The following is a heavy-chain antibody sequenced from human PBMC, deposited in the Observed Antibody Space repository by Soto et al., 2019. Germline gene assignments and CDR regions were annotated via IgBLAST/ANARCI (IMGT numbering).Heavy chain of an antibody. CDR2: ISYDGSNK. Sequence: QVQLVESGGGVVQPGRSLRLSCAASGFTFSSYAMHWVRQAPGKGLEWVAVISYDGSNKYYADSVKGRFTISRDNSKNTLYLQMNILRAEDTAVYYCARGSHQLWFGDWLGDYWGQGTLFTVSS. CDR3: ARGSHQLWFGDWLGDY. CDR1: GFTFSSYA. V-gene: IGHV3-30-3*01. D-gene: IGHD3-10*01. J-gene: IGHJ4*02.